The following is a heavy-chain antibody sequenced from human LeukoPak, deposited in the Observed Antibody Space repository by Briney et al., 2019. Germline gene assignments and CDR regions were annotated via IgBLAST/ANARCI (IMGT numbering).Heavy chain of an antibody. V-gene: IGHV3-53*01. CDR3: AREPGIAVAGPVDY. CDR1: GFTFSSNY. D-gene: IGHD6-19*01. Sequence: GGSLRLSCAASGFTFSSNYMSWVRQTPGKGLEWVSIIYYDGSTYYADSVKGRFTISRDNSKNTMYLQMNSLRAEDTAVYYCAREPGIAVAGPVDYWGQGTLVTVSS. J-gene: IGHJ4*02. CDR2: IYYDGST.